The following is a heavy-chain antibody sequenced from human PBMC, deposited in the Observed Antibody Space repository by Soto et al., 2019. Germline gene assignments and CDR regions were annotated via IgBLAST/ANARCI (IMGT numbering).Heavy chain of an antibody. J-gene: IGHJ6*02. Sequence: VSGPTLVNPTQTLTLTCTFSGFSLSTSGMRVSWIRQPPGKALEWLARIDWDDDKFYSTSLKTRLTISKDTSKNQVVLTMTNMDPVDTATYYCARDSLGYCSSTSCYRAWYYYGMDVWGQGTTVTVSS. D-gene: IGHD2-2*02. CDR3: ARDSLGYCSSTSCYRAWYYYGMDV. V-gene: IGHV2-70*04. CDR2: IDWDDDK. CDR1: GFSLSTSGMR.